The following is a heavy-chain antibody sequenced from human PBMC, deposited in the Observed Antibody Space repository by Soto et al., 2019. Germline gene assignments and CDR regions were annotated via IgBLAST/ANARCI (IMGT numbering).Heavy chain of an antibody. Sequence: SETLSLTCAVYGGSFSGYYWSWIRQPPGKGLEWIGEINHSGSTNYNPSLKSRVTISVDTSKNQFSLKLSSVTAADTAVYYCAAYGDYLYYFDYWGQGTLVTVSS. V-gene: IGHV4-34*01. CDR1: GGSFSGYY. CDR3: AAYGDYLYYFDY. D-gene: IGHD4-17*01. J-gene: IGHJ4*02. CDR2: INHSGST.